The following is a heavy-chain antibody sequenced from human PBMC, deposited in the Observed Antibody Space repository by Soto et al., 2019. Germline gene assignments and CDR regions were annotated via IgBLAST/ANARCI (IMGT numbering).Heavy chain of an antibody. CDR3: AGEGHRKVVRRGSSSSVCSWPKSFHP. J-gene: IGHJ5*02. CDR2: ISYDGSNK. Sequence: GGSLRLSCAVYGFTFNSYAMHWVRQAPGKELEWVAVISYDGSNKYYADSVKGRSTISRDTSKNTLYLQMNILRAEDTAVYYWAGEGHRKVVRRGSSSSVCSWPKSFHPPGKGTLVTVSS. V-gene: IGHV3-30-3*01. D-gene: IGHD6-6*01. CDR1: GFTFNSYA.